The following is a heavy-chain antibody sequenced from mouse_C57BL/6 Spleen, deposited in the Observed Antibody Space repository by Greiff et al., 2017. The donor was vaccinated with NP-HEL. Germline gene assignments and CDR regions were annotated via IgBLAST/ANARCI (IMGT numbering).Heavy chain of an antibody. CDR3: AREDLLWFAY. CDR1: GYTFTDYN. CDR2: INPNNGGT. Sequence: EVQLQQSGPELVKPGASVKIPCKASGYTFTDYNMDWVKQSHGKSLEWIGDINPNNGGTIYNQKFKGKATLTVDKSSSTAYMELRSLTSEDTAVYYCAREDLLWFAYWGQGTLVTVSA. J-gene: IGHJ3*01. V-gene: IGHV1-18*01. D-gene: IGHD5-1*01.